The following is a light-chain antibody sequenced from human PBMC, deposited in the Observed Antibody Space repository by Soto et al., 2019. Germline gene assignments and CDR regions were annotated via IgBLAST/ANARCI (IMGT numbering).Light chain of an antibody. CDR1: QDISNY. Sequence: DIQMTQSPSSLSASVGDRVTITCQASQDISNYLNWYQQKPGKAPKLLIYDASNLETGVPSRFSGSGSGKDFTFTIRSLQPEDIATNYCQQYDNLPFTFGPGTQVDIK. CDR2: DAS. J-gene: IGKJ3*01. V-gene: IGKV1-33*01. CDR3: QQYDNLPFT.